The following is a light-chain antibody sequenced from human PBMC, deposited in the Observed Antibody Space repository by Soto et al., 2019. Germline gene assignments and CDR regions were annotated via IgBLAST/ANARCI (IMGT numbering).Light chain of an antibody. V-gene: IGLV2-14*01. CDR2: EVK. J-gene: IGLJ1*01. CDR1: SSDVGANDL. CDR3: SSYTNTNTP. Sequence: LTQPASVSGSPGQSIATSCAGTSSDVGANDLVSWYQQHPGKAPKLLIYEVKSRPSGVSNRFSGSKSGNTASLTISGLQAEDEATYYCSSYTNTNTPFGTGTKVTVL.